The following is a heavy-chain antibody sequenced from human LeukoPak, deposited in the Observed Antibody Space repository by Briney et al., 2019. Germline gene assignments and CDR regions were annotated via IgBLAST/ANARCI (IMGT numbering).Heavy chain of an antibody. V-gene: IGHV3-30-3*01. CDR2: ISYDGSSK. CDR3: ARNPAAWFGELSSWFDP. J-gene: IGHJ5*02. CDR1: GFTFSSYA. Sequence: GGSLRPSCAASGFTFSSYAMHWVRQAPGKGLEWMAVISYDGSSKYYADSVKGRFTISRDNSENTLYLQMSSLKTDDSAVYYCARNPAAWFGELSSWFDPWGQGTLVTVSS. D-gene: IGHD3-10*01.